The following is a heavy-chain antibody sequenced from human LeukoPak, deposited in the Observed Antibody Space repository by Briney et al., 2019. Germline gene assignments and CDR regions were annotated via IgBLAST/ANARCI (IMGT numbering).Heavy chain of an antibody. J-gene: IGHJ4*02. CDR2: ISSSGSTI. D-gene: IGHD6-13*01. CDR3: ARGARIAAAAFDY. CDR1: GFTFSSYE. Sequence: QTGGSLRLSCAASGFTFSSYEMNWARQAPGKGLEWVSYISSSGSTIYYADSVKGRFTISRDNAKNSLYLQMNSLRAEDTAVYYCARGARIAAAAFDYWGQGTLVTVSS. V-gene: IGHV3-48*03.